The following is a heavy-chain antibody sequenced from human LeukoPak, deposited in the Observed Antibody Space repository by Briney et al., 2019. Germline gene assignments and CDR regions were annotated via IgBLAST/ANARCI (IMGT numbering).Heavy chain of an antibody. CDR2: ISSSGSTI. V-gene: IGHV3-11*01. CDR1: GFTFSDYY. CDR3: ARTYGDYPYYFDY. D-gene: IGHD4-17*01. J-gene: IGHJ4*02. Sequence: NPGGSLRLSCAASGFTFSDYYMSWIRQAPGKGLEWVSYISSSGSTIYYADSVKGRFTISRDNAKNSLYLQMNSLRAEDTAVYYCARTYGDYPYYFDYWGQGTLVTVSS.